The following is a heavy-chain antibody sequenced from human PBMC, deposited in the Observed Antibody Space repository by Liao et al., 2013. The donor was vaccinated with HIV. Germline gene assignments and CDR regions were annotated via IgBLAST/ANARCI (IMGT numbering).Heavy chain of an antibody. D-gene: IGHD2-2*01. CDR2: IYYSGST. Sequence: QVQLQESGPGLVKPSETLSLTCTVSGGSISSYYWSWIRQPPGKGLEWIGYIYYSGSTNYNPSLKSRVTISVDTSKNQFSLKLSSVTAADTAVYYCARARRATCSSTSCYGVGFDYWGQGTLVTVSS. J-gene: IGHJ4*02. CDR1: GGSISSYY. V-gene: IGHV4-59*01. CDR3: ARARRATCSSTSCYGVGFDY.